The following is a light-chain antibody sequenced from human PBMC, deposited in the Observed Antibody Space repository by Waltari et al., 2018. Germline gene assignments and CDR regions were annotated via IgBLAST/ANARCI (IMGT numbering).Light chain of an antibody. CDR3: SSYTSSITYV. CDR1: SSDVGGHNA. J-gene: IGLJ1*01. Sequence: QSAPTQPASVSGSPGQSITISCTGTSSDVGGHNAVSCYQQHPGKAPKLMIYDVTNRPSGVSNRFSGSKSGNTASLTISGLQAEDEADYYCSSYTSSITYVFGTGTKVTVL. CDR2: DVT. V-gene: IGLV2-14*01.